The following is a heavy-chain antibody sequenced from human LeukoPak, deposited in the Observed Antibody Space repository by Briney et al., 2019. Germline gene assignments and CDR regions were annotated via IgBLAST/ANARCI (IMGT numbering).Heavy chain of an antibody. D-gene: IGHD6-19*01. CDR1: GFTFSSYG. V-gene: IGHV3-48*04. CDR2: ISSSSSTI. Sequence: GGSLRLSCAASGFTFSSYGMHWVRQAPGKGLEWVSYISSSSSTIYYADSMKGRFTISRDNAKNSLYLQMNSLRAEDTAVYYCARGGAVAGNNYFDYWGQGTLVTVPS. CDR3: ARGGAVAGNNYFDY. J-gene: IGHJ4*02.